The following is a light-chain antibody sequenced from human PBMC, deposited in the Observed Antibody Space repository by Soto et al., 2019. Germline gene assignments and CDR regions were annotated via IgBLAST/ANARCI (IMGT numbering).Light chain of an antibody. CDR1: QGISSY. CDR2: AAS. CDR3: KQLNSYPLT. Sequence: DIQLTQSPSFLSASVGDRVTITCRASQGISSYLAWYQQKPGKAPKLLIYAASTLQSGVPSRFSGSGSGTEFTLTNSSLQPEDFAPYYCKQLNSYPLTFGGGTKVEIK. J-gene: IGKJ4*01. V-gene: IGKV1-9*01.